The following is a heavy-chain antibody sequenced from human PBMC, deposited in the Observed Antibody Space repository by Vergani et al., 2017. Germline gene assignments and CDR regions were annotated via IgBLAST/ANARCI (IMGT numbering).Heavy chain of an antibody. CDR3: ARDLLYSSSSLFDY. V-gene: IGHV1-69*04. D-gene: IGHD6-6*01. J-gene: IGHJ4*02. CDR1: GGTFSSYA. CDR2: IIPILGIA. Sequence: QVQLVQSGAEVKKPGSSVKVSCKASGGTFSSYAISWVRQAPGQGLEWMGRIIPILGIANYAQKFQGRVTITADKSTSTAYMELSSLRSEDTGVYYCARDLLYSSSSLFDYWGQGTLVTVSS.